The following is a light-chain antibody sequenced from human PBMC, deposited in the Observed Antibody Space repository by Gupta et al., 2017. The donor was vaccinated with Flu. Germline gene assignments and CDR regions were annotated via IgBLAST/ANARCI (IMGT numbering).Light chain of an antibody. Sequence: TLSLSPGERATLSCRASQSLSDTYLAWYQQKPGQAPRLLIHGASSRATGVPDRFSGSGYGTDFTLTISRLEPEDFAVYYCQQYGTSPLFAFGPGTQVDVK. CDR3: QQYGTSPLFA. CDR1: QSLSDTY. V-gene: IGKV3-20*01. CDR2: GAS. J-gene: IGKJ3*01.